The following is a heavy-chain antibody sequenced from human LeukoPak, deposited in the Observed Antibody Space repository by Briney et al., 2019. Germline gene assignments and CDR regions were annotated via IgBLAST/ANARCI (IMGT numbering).Heavy chain of an antibody. CDR2: TYSGGST. J-gene: IGHJ6*02. CDR3: ARDQRYSSGWSLGGYYYYGMDV. D-gene: IGHD6-19*01. Sequence: PGGSLRLSCAASGFTVSSYYMSWVRQAPGKGLEWVSVTYSGGSTYYADSVKGRFTISRDNSNNTLYLQMNSLRAEDTAVYYCARDQRYSSGWSLGGYYYYGMDVWGQGTTVTVSS. V-gene: IGHV3-66*01. CDR1: GFTVSSYY.